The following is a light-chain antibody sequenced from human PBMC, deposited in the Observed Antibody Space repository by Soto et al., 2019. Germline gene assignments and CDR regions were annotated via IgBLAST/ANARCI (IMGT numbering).Light chain of an antibody. CDR3: QQHGRSPTT. V-gene: IGKV3-20*01. CDR2: DAS. Sequence: EIVLTQSPGTLSLSPGERATLSCRASQSVSSYVAWYKQKRGQAPRLLIYDASNRATGIPARFSGSGSGTDFTLTISRLEPEDFAVYDCQQHGRSPTTFGQGTKVDIK. CDR1: QSVSSY. J-gene: IGKJ1*01.